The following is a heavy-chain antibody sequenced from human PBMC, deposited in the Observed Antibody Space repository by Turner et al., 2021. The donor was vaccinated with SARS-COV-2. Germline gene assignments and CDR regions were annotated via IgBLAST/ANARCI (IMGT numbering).Heavy chain of an antibody. J-gene: IGHJ3*02. CDR2: IYYSGTT. V-gene: IGHV4-39*01. CDR1: GGSISSSTYY. D-gene: IGHD3-22*01. CDR3: ASPHFGYDSSGRDAFDI. Sequence: QLQLQASGPGVTRPSETLPRTCTVAGGSISSSTYYLGWIRKPTGKGLEWIGKIYYSGTTYYNPSLKSRVTISVDTSKSQCSLKLSSVTAADTAVYYCASPHFGYDSSGRDAFDIWGQGTMVTVSS.